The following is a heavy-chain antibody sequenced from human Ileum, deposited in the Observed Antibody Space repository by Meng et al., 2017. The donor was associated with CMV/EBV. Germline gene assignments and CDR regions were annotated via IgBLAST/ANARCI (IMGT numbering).Heavy chain of an antibody. CDR1: CSMFSNFA. V-gene: IGHV3-30-3*01. J-gene: IGHJ6*02. Sequence: SCASSCSMFSNFAMRGGRQAPGKGLEWLAVISHDGNTIFHADSMKGRFNTSRDNTKTTLHLQISSLRPEDTAIYDCARGRPCTNSYCVYRYGLDVWGQGTTVTVSS. CDR2: ISHDGNTI. CDR3: ARGRPCTNSYCVYRYGLDV. D-gene: IGHD2-8*01.